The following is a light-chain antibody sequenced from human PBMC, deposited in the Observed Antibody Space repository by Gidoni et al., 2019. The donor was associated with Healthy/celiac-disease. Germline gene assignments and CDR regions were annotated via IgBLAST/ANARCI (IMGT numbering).Light chain of an antibody. CDR3: QSYDSSLSGVI. J-gene: IGLJ2*01. CDR2: DNA. Sequence: QSVLTQPPSLSCAPGQRVTTSGTGSSCNIGTHYDVNWYQQLPVTAPKLLIYDNANRTPGVPDRFSGSKSGTSASLAITGLQAEDEADYYCQSYDSSLSGVIFGGGTKLTVL. V-gene: IGLV1-40*01. CDR1: SCNIGTHYD.